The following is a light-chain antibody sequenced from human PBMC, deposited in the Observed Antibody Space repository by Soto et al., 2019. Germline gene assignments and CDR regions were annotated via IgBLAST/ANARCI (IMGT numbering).Light chain of an antibody. Sequence: DIQMTQSASTLSVSVGDRVTITCGASQSISSWLAWYQQKPGKAPKLLIYKASSLESGVPSRFSGSGYGTEFTLTISSLQTDDFATYYCQQYNSYSRTFGQGTKVDIK. CDR2: KAS. CDR3: QQYNSYSRT. CDR1: QSISSW. V-gene: IGKV1-5*03. J-gene: IGKJ1*01.